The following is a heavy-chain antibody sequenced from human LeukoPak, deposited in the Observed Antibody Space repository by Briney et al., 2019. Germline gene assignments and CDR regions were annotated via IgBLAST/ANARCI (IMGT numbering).Heavy chain of an antibody. D-gene: IGHD5-18*01. CDR3: ARGGGYSYGLGYYYYMDV. CDR2: INHSGST. J-gene: IGHJ6*03. CDR1: GGSSSGYY. V-gene: IGHV4-34*01. Sequence: SSETLSLTCAVYGGSSSGYYWSWIRQPPGKWLEWIGEINHSGSTNYNPSLKSRVTISVDTSKNQFSLKLSSVTAADTAVYYCARGGGYSYGLGYYYYMDVWGKGTTVTVSS.